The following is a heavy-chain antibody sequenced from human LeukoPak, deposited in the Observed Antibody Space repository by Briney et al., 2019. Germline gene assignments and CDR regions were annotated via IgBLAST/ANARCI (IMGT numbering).Heavy chain of an antibody. D-gene: IGHD6-19*01. CDR3: ARDLAIAVAGTRYYYYGMDV. Sequence: GGSLRLSCAASGFTFSSYSMNWVRQAPGKGLEWVSSISSSSSYIYYADSVKGRFTISRDNAKNSLYLQMNSLRAEDTAVYYCARDLAIAVAGTRYYYYGMDVWGQGTTVTVSS. CDR2: ISSSSSYI. V-gene: IGHV3-21*01. CDR1: GFTFSSYS. J-gene: IGHJ6*02.